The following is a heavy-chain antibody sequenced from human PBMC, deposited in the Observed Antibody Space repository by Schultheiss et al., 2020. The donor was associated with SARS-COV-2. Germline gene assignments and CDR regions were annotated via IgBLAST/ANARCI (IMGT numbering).Heavy chain of an antibody. CDR3: AREASHSSSWSRAYYYYGMDV. Sequence: SETLSLTCAVSGYSISSGYYWGWIRQPPGKGLEWIGSIYHSGSTYYNPSLKSRVTISVDTSKNQFSLKLSSVTAADTAVYYCAREASHSSSWSRAYYYYGMDVWGQGTTVTVSS. CDR2: IYHSGST. J-gene: IGHJ6*02. CDR1: GYSISSGYY. V-gene: IGHV4-38-2*02. D-gene: IGHD6-13*01.